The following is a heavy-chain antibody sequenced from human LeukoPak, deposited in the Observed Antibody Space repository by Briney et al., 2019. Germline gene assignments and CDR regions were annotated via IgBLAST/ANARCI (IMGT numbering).Heavy chain of an antibody. Sequence: SETLSLTCAVYGGSFSGYYWSWIRQPPGKGLEWIGEINHSGSTNYNPSLKSRVTISVDTSKNQFSLKLSSVTAADTAVYYCALRVTMVRGVIRNWSDPWGQGTLVTVSS. D-gene: IGHD3-10*01. CDR2: INHSGST. J-gene: IGHJ5*02. V-gene: IGHV4-34*01. CDR1: GGSFSGYY. CDR3: ALRVTMVRGVIRNWSDP.